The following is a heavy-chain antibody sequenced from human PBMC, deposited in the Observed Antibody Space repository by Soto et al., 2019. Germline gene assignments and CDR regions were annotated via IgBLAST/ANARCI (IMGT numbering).Heavy chain of an antibody. Sequence: GGSLRLSCAVSAFGFSSHAMTWFRQAPGKGLEWVSSISSSSSYIYYADSVKGRFTISRDNAKNSLYLQMNSLRAEDTAVYYCARGSVATTYDAFDIWGQGTMVTVSS. CDR2: ISSSSSYI. V-gene: IGHV3-21*01. D-gene: IGHD5-12*01. J-gene: IGHJ3*02. CDR1: AFGFSSHA. CDR3: ARGSVATTYDAFDI.